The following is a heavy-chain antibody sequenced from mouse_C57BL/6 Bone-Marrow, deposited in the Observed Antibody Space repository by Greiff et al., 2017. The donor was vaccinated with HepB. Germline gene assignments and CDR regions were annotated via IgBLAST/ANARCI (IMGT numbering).Heavy chain of an antibody. Sequence: DVQLVESGGGLVKPGGSLKLSCAASGFTFSSYAMSWVRQTPEKRLEWVATISDGGSYTYYPDNVKGRFTISRDNAKTNLYLQMSHLKSEDTAMYYCAREAIITTAYYFDYWGQGTTLTVSS. CDR2: ISDGGSYT. CDR1: GFTFSSYA. D-gene: IGHD1-1*01. CDR3: AREAIITTAYYFDY. J-gene: IGHJ2*01. V-gene: IGHV5-4*01.